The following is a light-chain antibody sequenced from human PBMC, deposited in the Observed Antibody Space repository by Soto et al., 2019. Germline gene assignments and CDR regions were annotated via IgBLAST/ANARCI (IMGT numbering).Light chain of an antibody. J-gene: IGKJ1*01. CDR3: QQSYSTLWT. CDR1: QTISSW. Sequence: DIPMTQSPSTLSGSVGDRVTITCRASQTISSWLAWYQQKPGKAPKLLIYKASTLKSGVPSRFSGSGSGTEFTLTISSLQPDDFATYYCQQSYSTLWTFGQGTKVEIK. V-gene: IGKV1-5*03. CDR2: KAS.